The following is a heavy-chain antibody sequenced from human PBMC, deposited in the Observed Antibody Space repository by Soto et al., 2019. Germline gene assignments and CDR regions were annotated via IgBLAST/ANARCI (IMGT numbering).Heavy chain of an antibody. CDR1: GFTFSAFG. J-gene: IGHJ4*02. Sequence: GGSLRLSCEVSGFTFSAFGMHWVRQAPGKGLEWVAAISHDGTNKNCGDSVKGRSTISRDNSKKTLYLQMNSLRPEDTALYYCAKDEYYYSRSGYYIFDSWGQGTLVTVSS. CDR2: ISHDGTNK. V-gene: IGHV3-30*18. CDR3: AKDEYYYSRSGYYIFDS. D-gene: IGHD3-22*01.